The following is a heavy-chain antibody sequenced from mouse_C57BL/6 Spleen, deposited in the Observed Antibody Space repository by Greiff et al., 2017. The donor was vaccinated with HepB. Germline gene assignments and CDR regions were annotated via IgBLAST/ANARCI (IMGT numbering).Heavy chain of an antibody. Sequence: EVQLQQSGPELVKPGASVKISCKASGYTFTDYYMNWVKQSHGKSLEWIGDINPNNGGTSYNQKFKGKATLTVDKSSSTAYMELRSLTSEDSAVYYCARETVVAHWYFDVWGTGTTVTVSS. CDR3: ARETVVAHWYFDV. D-gene: IGHD1-1*01. V-gene: IGHV1-26*01. CDR1: GYTFTDYY. J-gene: IGHJ1*03. CDR2: INPNNGGT.